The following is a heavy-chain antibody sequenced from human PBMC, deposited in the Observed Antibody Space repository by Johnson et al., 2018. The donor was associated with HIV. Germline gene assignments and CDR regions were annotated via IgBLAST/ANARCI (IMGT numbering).Heavy chain of an antibody. V-gene: IGHV3-20*04. D-gene: IGHD4-23*01. J-gene: IGHJ3*01. CDR1: GFTFDDYG. CDR2: INWNGGSS. CDR3: AKSPGKDNGGNSGGIDF. Sequence: VQLVESGGGVVPPGGSLRLSCAASGFTFDDYGMSWVRQAPGKGLEWVSGINWNGGSSGYAESVEGRFSIPRDNSKNTLYLQMNSLRPEDTATYYCAKSPGKDNGGNSGGIDFWGQGTRVTVSS.